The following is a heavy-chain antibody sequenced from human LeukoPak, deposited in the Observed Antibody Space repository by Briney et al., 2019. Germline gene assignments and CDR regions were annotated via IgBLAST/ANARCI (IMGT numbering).Heavy chain of an antibody. Sequence: SQTLSLTCTVSGGSISSGTYYWNWIRQPAGKGLEWIGRVGRMYNRESTNYNPSLKSPVTISVDTSKNQFSLKLSSVTAADTAVYYCASSSWLRDANFDSWGQGTLVTVSS. V-gene: IGHV4-61*02. D-gene: IGHD2-2*01. CDR1: GGSISSGTYY. CDR3: ASSSWLRDANFDS. J-gene: IGHJ4*02. CDR2: VGRMYNREST.